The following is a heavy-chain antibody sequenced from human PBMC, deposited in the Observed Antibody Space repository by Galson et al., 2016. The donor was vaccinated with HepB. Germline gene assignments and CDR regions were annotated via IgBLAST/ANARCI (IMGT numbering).Heavy chain of an antibody. Sequence: ETLSLTCSVSDGSISTSLYFWGWIRQTPGKGLEWIGSIYQSGSTFDNPSLKSRVTISVDTSKNLISLRLTSVTTSDTGVYYCARHRSERNVDTPLVFWAQGTLVTVSS. CDR1: DGSISTSLYF. J-gene: IGHJ4*02. CDR2: IYQSGST. CDR3: ARHRSERNVDTPLVF. D-gene: IGHD5-18*01. V-gene: IGHV4-39*01.